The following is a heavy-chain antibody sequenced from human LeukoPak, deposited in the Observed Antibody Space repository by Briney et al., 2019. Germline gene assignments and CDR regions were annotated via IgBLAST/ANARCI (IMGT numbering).Heavy chain of an antibody. Sequence: KPSETLSLTCTVSGGSISSSSYYWGWIRQPPGKGLEWIGSIYYSGSTYYNPSLKSRVTISVDTSKNQFSLKLSSVTAADTAVYYCARDLSGRSGGPFDYWGQGTLVTVSS. CDR2: IYYSGST. V-gene: IGHV4-39*07. CDR3: ARDLSGRSGGPFDY. D-gene: IGHD1-26*01. CDR1: GGSISSSSYY. J-gene: IGHJ4*02.